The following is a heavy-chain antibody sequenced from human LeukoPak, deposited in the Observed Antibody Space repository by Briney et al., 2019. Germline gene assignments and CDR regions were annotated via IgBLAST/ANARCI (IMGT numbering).Heavy chain of an antibody. V-gene: IGHV4-4*02. CDR2: IYHSGST. J-gene: IGHJ4*02. Sequence: PSETLSLTCAVSGGSISSSNWWSWVRQPPGKGLEWIGYIYHSGSTYYNPSLKSRVTISVDRSKNQFSLKLSSVTAADTAVYYCARAYSSSSSVDYWGQGTLVTVSS. D-gene: IGHD6-13*01. CDR3: ARAYSSSSSVDY. CDR1: GGSISSSNW.